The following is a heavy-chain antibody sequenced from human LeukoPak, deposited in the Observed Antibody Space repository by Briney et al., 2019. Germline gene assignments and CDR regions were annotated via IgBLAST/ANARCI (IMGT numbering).Heavy chain of an antibody. D-gene: IGHD6-19*01. J-gene: IGHJ1*01. V-gene: IGHV3-11*06. CDR3: ATTVFDGSGCHGYFPH. Sequence: GGSLRLSCAASGFTFSAYCMTWVRQAPGKGPEWLAYIKRVSIEPNYADSVKGRFTISRDSAKNSLYLQVNSLRAEDTAVYYCATTVFDGSGCHGYFPHWGQGTLVTVSS. CDR1: GFTFSAYC. CDR2: IKRVSIEP.